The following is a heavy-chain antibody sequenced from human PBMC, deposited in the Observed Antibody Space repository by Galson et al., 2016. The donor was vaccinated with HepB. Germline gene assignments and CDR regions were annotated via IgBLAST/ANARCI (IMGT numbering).Heavy chain of an antibody. D-gene: IGHD6-19*01. CDR3: ARHIGVPGTRGFDS. CDR2: TFHSGNT. Sequence: SETLSLTCAVSGGSIDSSNWWSWVRQPPTKGLEWIGETFHSGNTYYNASLGSRVTISLDKSQNHLSLKLTSVTAADTAVYYCARHIGVPGTRGFDSWGPGILVTVSS. V-gene: IGHV4-4*02. J-gene: IGHJ5*01. CDR1: GGSIDSSNW.